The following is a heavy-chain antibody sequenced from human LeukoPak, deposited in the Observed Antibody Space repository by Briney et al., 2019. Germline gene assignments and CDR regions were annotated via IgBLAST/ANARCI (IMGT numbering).Heavy chain of an antibody. D-gene: IGHD1-26*01. CDR2: INPSGDSD. CDR3: ARVRGGSHYNAFDI. V-gene: IGHV1-46*01. J-gene: IGHJ3*02. Sequence: ASVKVSCKASGYTFTSYYIHWVRQAPGQGPEWMGIINPSGDSDNYAQKFQGRVTMPRDTSTSTVYLELSSLRSDDTAVYYCARVRGGSHYNAFDIWGQGTMVTVSS. CDR1: GYTFTSYY.